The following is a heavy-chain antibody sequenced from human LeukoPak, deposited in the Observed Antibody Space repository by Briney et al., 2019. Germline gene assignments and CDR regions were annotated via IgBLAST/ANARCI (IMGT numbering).Heavy chain of an antibody. CDR2: IYYSGST. V-gene: IGHV4-59*01. D-gene: IGHD4-17*01. CDR3: AGADGDYGGPFDY. Sequence: SETLSLTCTVSGGSISSYYWSWIRQPPGKGLEWIGYIYYSGSTNYNPSLKSRVTISVDTSKNQFSLKLSSVTAADTAVYYCAGADGDYGGPFDYWGQGTLVTVSS. CDR1: GGSISSYY. J-gene: IGHJ4*02.